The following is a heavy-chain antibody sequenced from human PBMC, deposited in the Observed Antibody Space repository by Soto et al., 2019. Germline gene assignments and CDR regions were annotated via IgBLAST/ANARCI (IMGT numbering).Heavy chain of an antibody. CDR2: INSDGSST. V-gene: IGHV3-74*01. CDR1: GFTFSSYW. J-gene: IGHJ4*02. D-gene: IGHD6-13*01. CDR3: ATQIAAGGGG. Sequence: GGSLSLSCAASGFTFSSYWLHWVRQAPGEGLVWVSRINSDGSSTRYADSVKGRFTISRDNAKNTLYLQMNNLRAEDTAVYYCATQIAAGGGGWGQGTLVTVSS.